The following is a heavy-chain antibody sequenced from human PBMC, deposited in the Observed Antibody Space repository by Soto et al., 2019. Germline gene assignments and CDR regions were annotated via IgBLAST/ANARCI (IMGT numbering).Heavy chain of an antibody. CDR3: AKDQYSSGWYGVGWFDP. CDR2: ISGSGGST. CDR1: GFTFSSYA. J-gene: IGHJ5*02. D-gene: IGHD6-19*01. V-gene: IGHV3-23*01. Sequence: GGSLRLSCAASGFTFSSYAMSWVRQAPGKGLEWVSAISGSGGSTYYADSVKGRFTISRDNSKNTLYLQMNSLRAEDTAVYYCAKDQYSSGWYGVGWFDPWGQGTLVTVSS.